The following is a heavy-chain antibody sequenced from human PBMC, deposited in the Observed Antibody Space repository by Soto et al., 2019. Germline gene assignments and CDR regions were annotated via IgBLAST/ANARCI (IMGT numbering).Heavy chain of an antibody. V-gene: IGHV3-23*01. CDR1: GFTLTKSD. D-gene: IGHD3-10*01. CDR2: ISGSDGRT. Sequence: PGGSLRLSCTASGFTLTKSDMAWVRQAPGEGLEWVSSISGSDGRTYYADSVQGRFTIFRDNSKNTLYLQMTSLSVVDTAIYYCAKYYYASGSNWFDPWGRGTLVTSPQ. CDR3: AKYYYASGSNWFDP. J-gene: IGHJ5*02.